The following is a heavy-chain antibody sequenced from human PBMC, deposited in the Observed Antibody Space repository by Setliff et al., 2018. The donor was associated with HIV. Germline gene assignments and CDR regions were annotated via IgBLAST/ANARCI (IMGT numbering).Heavy chain of an antibody. D-gene: IGHD1-26*01. CDR3: ARSNLDPTSRLFDP. CDR2: IHNSGTT. Sequence: SETLSLTCTVSDASITADTFYWNWLRQPPGKGPEWIGYIHNSGTTHYNPAFESRLIISLDMSNNRFSLNLASVTAADTAVYYCARSNLDPTSRLFDPWGPGTLVTVS. V-gene: IGHV4-30-4*08. CDR1: DASITADTFY. J-gene: IGHJ5*02.